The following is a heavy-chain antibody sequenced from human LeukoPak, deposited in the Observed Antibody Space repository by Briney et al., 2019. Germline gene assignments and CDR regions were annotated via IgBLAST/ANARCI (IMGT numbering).Heavy chain of an antibody. Sequence: SETLSLTCAVYGGSFSGYYWSWIRQPPGKGLEWIGEINHSGSTNYNPSLKSRVTISVDTSKNQFSLKPSSVTAADTAVYYCARLKSVRSYYSPGYYYYMDVWGKGTTVTVSS. D-gene: IGHD1-26*01. CDR2: INHSGST. V-gene: IGHV4-34*01. J-gene: IGHJ6*03. CDR1: GGSFSGYY. CDR3: ARLKSVRSYYSPGYYYYMDV.